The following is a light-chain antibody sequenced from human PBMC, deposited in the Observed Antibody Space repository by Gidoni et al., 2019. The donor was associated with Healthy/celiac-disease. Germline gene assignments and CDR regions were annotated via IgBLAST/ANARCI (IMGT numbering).Light chain of an antibody. CDR1: QRVSSN. CDR2: GAS. J-gene: IGKJ5*01. Sequence: EIVLTQSPATLSVSPGERATLSCRASQRVSSNLAWYQQKPGQAPRLLIYGASTRATGIPARFSGSGSGTEFTLTISSLQSEDFAVYYCQQDNNWLVTFXXXTRLEIK. V-gene: IGKV3-15*01. CDR3: QQDNNWLVT.